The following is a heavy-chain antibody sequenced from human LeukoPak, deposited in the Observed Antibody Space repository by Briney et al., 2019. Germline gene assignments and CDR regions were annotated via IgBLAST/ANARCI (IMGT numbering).Heavy chain of an antibody. J-gene: IGHJ4*02. CDR2: ITPIFGTA. CDR1: GGTFRSNA. V-gene: IGHV1-69*13. Sequence: SVKVSCKASGGTFRSNAISWVRQAPGQGLEWMGGITPIFGTANYAQKFQGRVTITAVESMSTAYMELSSLRSEDTAVYYCAKEGYRGNSAAVHFDYWGQGTLVTVSS. CDR3: AKEGYRGNSAAVHFDY. D-gene: IGHD4-23*01.